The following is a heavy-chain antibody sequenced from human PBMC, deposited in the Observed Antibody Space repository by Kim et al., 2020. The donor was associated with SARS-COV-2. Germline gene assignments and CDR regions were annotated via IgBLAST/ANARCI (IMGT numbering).Heavy chain of an antibody. Sequence: SVKVSCKASGGTFNSYAISWVRQAPGQGLEWMGGIIPIVDTANYAQKFQGRVSITADESTTTVYMDLSSLKYEDTAVYYCARGPFDSDRSGYYLGYYFD. CDR3: ARGPFDSDRSGYYLGYYFD. J-gene: IGHJ4*01. CDR2: IIPIVDTA. CDR1: GGTFNSYA. D-gene: IGHD3-22*01. V-gene: IGHV1-69*13.